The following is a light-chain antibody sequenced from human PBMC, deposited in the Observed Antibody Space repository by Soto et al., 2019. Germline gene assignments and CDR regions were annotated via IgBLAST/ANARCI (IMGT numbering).Light chain of an antibody. CDR3: CSYAGSSTYV. CDR1: NSDVGGYNF. V-gene: IGLV2-23*01. CDR2: EGS. J-gene: IGLJ1*01. Sequence: QSALTQPAYVFGSPGQSITFSCTGTNSDVGGYNFVSWYQQHPGKAPKLMIYEGSKRPSGVSNRFSGSKSGNTASLTISGLQAEDEADYYCCSYAGSSTYVFGTGTKVTVL.